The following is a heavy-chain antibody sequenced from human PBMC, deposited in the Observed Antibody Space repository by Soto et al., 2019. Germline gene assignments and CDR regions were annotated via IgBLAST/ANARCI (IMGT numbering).Heavy chain of an antibody. CDR3: ANEIIVPAATGGYYYGKDV. CDR1: GFTFSSYA. D-gene: IGHD2-2*01. CDR2: ISGSGGST. J-gene: IGHJ6*02. Sequence: EVQLLESGGGLVQPGGSLRLSCAASGFTFSSYAMSWVRQAPGKGLEWVSAISGSGGSTYYADSVKGRFTISRDNSKNTLYLQMNSLRAEDTAVYYCANEIIVPAATGGYYYGKDVWGQGTTVTVSS. V-gene: IGHV3-23*01.